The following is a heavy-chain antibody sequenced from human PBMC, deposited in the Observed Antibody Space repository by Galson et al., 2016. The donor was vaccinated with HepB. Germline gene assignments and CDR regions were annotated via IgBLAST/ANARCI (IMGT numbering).Heavy chain of an antibody. CDR3: ARGANRGRPFDY. CDR1: GFTFSSYW. D-gene: IGHD3-10*01. J-gene: IGHJ4*02. CDR2: VKRDRSER. V-gene: IGHV3-7*03. Sequence: SLRLSCAASGFTFSSYWMSWVRQAPGKGLEWVANVKRDRSERYYVDSVKGRLTISRDNAKNSLFLQMNSLRVEDTAVYYCARGANRGRPFDYWGQGTLVTVSS.